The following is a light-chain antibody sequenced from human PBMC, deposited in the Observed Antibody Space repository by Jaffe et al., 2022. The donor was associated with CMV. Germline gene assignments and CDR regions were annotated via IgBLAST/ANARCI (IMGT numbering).Light chain of an antibody. CDR1: QRVSNDY. Sequence: EIVLTQSPGTLSLSPGERATLSCRASQRVSNDYLDFLAWYQQKPGQAPRLLIHSASSRATGIPDRFSGSGSGTDFTLSISRLESEDFAVYYCQQYVSSPLTFGGGTRVEIK. V-gene: IGKV3-20*01. J-gene: IGKJ4*01. CDR3: QQYVSSPLT. CDR2: SAS.